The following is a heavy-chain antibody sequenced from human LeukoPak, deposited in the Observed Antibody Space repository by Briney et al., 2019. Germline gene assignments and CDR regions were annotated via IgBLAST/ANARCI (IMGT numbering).Heavy chain of an antibody. Sequence: ASVKVSCKASGYTFTGYYMHWLRQAPGQGLEWMGWINPNSGGTNYAQKFQGRVTMTRDTSISTAYMELSRLRSDDTAVYYCGYGSGSSVGMDVWGQGTTVTVSS. CDR1: GYTFTGYY. CDR3: GYGSGSSVGMDV. V-gene: IGHV1-2*02. J-gene: IGHJ6*02. D-gene: IGHD3-10*01. CDR2: INPNSGGT.